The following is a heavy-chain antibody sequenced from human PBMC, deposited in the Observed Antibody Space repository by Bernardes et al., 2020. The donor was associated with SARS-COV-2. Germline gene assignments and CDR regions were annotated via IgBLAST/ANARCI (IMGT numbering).Heavy chain of an antibody. J-gene: IGHJ5*02. D-gene: IGHD2-8*01. CDR1: GFTFSSSW. V-gene: IGHV3-74*01. Sequence: GGSLRLSCAASGFTFSSSWLNWVRQAPGKGLVWVSRINTDGSSTSYEDAVKGRFTISRDNAKNMLFLQMRGLRAEDTAMFYCSRDLGYCTHGVCSPWGQGTLVTVSS. CDR3: SRDLGYCTHGVCSP. CDR2: INTDGSST.